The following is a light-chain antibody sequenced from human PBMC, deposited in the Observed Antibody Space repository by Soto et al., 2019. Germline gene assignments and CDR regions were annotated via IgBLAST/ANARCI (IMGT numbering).Light chain of an antibody. CDR3: SSSTSSGTLVV. CDR2: DVS. Sequence: QSALTQPASVSGSPGQSITISCTGTSSDVGGYNYVSWYQQHPGKAPKLMIYDVSNRPSGVSNRFSGSKSGNTASLTISGLQAEDEADYYCSSSTSSGTLVVFGGGTKLTVL. CDR1: SSDVGGYNY. V-gene: IGLV2-14*01. J-gene: IGLJ2*01.